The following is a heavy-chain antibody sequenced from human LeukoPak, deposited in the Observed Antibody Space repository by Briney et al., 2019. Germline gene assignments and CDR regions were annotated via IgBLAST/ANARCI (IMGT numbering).Heavy chain of an antibody. Sequence: SETLSLTCTVSGGSISSYYWSWIRQPPGKGLEWIGYIYYSGNTNYNPSLTSRVTISIDTSKNQFSLKLSSVTAADTAVYYCARGTPYYYGSGSYFWRGYFDYWGQGTLVTVSS. V-gene: IGHV4-59*12. D-gene: IGHD3-10*01. CDR2: IYYSGNT. CDR1: GGSISSYY. J-gene: IGHJ4*02. CDR3: ARGTPYYYGSGSYFWRGYFDY.